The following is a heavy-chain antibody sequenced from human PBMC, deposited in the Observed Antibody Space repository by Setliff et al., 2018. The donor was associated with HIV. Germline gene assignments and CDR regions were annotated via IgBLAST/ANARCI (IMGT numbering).Heavy chain of an antibody. CDR1: GYSFNTYW. CDR3: VRHRSAVAGTRIGYCYYMDV. V-gene: IGHV5-51*01. CDR2: VHPGDSDI. J-gene: IGHJ6*03. Sequence: GESLKISCKGSGYSFNTYWVGWVRQMAGKGLEWMGMVHPGDSDIIYSPSFQGQVTSSADKSITTAYLQWSSLKASDTAIYYCVRHRSAVAGTRIGYCYYMDVWGKGTTVTVSS. D-gene: IGHD6-19*01.